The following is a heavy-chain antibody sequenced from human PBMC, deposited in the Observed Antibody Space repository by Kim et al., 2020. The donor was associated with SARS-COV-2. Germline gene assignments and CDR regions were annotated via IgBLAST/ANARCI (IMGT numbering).Heavy chain of an antibody. CDR2: LYAGGFT. V-gene: IGHV3-66*01. CDR1: GFTVSNNY. CDR3: TRGNFAVVNIPGDHWFDP. Sequence: GGSLRLSCAASGFTVSNNYMNWVRQAPGKGLEWVSVLYAGGFTYYTDSVKGRFTISRDNSKNTVYLQMKNLRADDTAVYFCTRGNFAVVNIPGDHWFDPWGQGTLVTVSS. J-gene: IGHJ5*02. D-gene: IGHD3-3*01.